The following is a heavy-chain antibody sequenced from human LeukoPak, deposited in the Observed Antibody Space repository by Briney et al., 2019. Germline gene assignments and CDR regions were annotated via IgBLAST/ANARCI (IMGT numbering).Heavy chain of an antibody. Sequence: ASVKVSCKASGYTFTSYAMHWVRQAPGQRLEWMGWINAGNGNTKYSQKFQGRVTITRDTSASTAYMELSSLRSEDTAVYYCARDRGGLTTFGYWGQGTLVTVSS. CDR2: INAGNGNT. CDR1: GYTFTSYA. D-gene: IGHD3-10*02. J-gene: IGHJ4*02. CDR3: ARDRGGLTTFGY. V-gene: IGHV1-3*01.